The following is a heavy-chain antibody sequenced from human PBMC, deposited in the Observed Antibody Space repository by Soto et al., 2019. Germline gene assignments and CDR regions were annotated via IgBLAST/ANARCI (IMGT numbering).Heavy chain of an antibody. J-gene: IGHJ6*03. Sequence: EAQLVESGGGLVQPGGSLRLSCAASGFTFSNYEMHWVRQAPGKGLEYVSGISNNGAHTDYAKSVKGRFTIARENSEYTLYLQMGSLRAEDMALYSCARRGYGSRWPNVYMDVWGKGTTVTVSS. D-gene: IGHD6-13*01. CDR3: ARRGYGSRWPNVYMDV. V-gene: IGHV3-64*01. CDR2: ISNNGAHT. CDR1: GFTFSNYE.